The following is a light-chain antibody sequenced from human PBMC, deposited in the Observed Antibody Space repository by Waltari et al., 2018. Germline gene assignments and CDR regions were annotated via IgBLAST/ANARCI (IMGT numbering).Light chain of an antibody. CDR3: QNHERLPAT. CDR2: HAT. CDR1: RKGARF. J-gene: IGKJ1*01. Sequence: CRDRRKGARFLAWYQKKPGQAPRLLIYHATNSDTGIPNSFSGSGYGTDFSLTSSSLGTKDLVVYYCQNHERLPATFGEGTKVEI. V-gene: IGKV3-11*01.